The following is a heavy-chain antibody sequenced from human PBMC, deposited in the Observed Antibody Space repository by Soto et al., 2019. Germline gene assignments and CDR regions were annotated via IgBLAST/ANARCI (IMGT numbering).Heavy chain of an antibody. CDR3: ARGGGVGLDGSAAFDI. D-gene: IGHD1-1*01. CDR1: GYTLTSHH. J-gene: IGHJ3*02. V-gene: IGHV1-46*01. CDR2: INPANGVA. Sequence: QVHLVQSGAEVKKPGASMKVSCTASGYTLTSHHVHWVRQAPGRRLEWMGSINPANGVAQYTARFQGRVIMTRDTSTSTVYMELRGLTSEDTAIFYCARGGGVGLDGSAAFDIWGQRTMVTVSS.